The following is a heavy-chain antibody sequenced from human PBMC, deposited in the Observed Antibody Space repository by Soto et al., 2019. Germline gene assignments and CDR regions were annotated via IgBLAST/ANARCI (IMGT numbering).Heavy chain of an antibody. J-gene: IGHJ5*02. D-gene: IGHD4-4*01. CDR1: GYTFTSYG. CDR2: INAYNGNT. V-gene: IGHV1-18*01. Sequence: ASVKVSCKASGYTFTSYGISWVRQAPGQGLEWMGWINAYNGNTNYAQKLQGRVTMTTDTSTSTAYLELRSLRSDDTAVYYCAKDATLTTYNWFDPWGQGTLVTVSS. CDR3: AKDATLTTYNWFDP.